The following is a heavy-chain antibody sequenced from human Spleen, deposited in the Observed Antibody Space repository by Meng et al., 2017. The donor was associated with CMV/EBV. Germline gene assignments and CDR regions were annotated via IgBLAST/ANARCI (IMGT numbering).Heavy chain of an antibody. D-gene: IGHD1-26*01. CDR3: ARATTIFKWELLDY. J-gene: IGHJ4*02. CDR2: IYYSGST. Sequence: HVHMHALGQSLVKPPETRSITCPFAGGSISSYYWSWIRQPPGKGLEWIVYIYYSGSTNYNPSLKSRVTISVDTSKNQFSLKLSSVTAADTAVYYCARATTIFKWELLDYWGQGTLVTVSS. V-gene: IGHV4-59*01. CDR1: GGSISSYY.